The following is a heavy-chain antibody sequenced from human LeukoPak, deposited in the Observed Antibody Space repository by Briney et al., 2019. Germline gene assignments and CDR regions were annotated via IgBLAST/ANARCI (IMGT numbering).Heavy chain of an antibody. D-gene: IGHD6-6*01. V-gene: IGHV1-18*01. CDR2: ISAYNGNT. Sequence: GASVKVSCKASGYAFTSYGISWVRQAPGQGLEWMGWISAYNGNTNYAQKLQGRVTMTTDTSTSTAYMELRSLRSDDTAVYYCARDRTWAARPTQNDAFDIWGQGTMVTVSS. CDR3: ARDRTWAARPTQNDAFDI. J-gene: IGHJ3*02. CDR1: GYAFTSYG.